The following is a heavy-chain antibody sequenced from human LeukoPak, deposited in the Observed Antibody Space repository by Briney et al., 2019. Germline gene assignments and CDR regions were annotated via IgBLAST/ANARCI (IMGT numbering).Heavy chain of an antibody. CDR2: ISWKSGSI. D-gene: IGHD1-7*01. V-gene: IGHV3-9*03. J-gene: IGHJ4*02. Sequence: AGGSLRLSCAASGFTFDDYAMHWVRQAPGKGLEWVSGISWKSGSIGYADSVKGRFTISRDNAKNSLYLQMNSLRTEDMALYYCVKGTMHYFDYWGQGTLVTVSS. CDR1: GFTFDDYA. CDR3: VKGTMHYFDY.